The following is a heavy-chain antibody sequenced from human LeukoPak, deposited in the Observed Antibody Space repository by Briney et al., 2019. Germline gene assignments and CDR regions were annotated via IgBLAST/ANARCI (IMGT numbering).Heavy chain of an antibody. CDR2: ISGSGTTI. J-gene: IGHJ5*02. Sequence: GGSLRLSCAASGFTFSSYEMSWVRQATGKGLEWISHISGSGTTIYYGDSVKGRFTISRDNAKNSLYLQMNSLRAEDTDIYYCAREGSSSCYDSCNWFDPWGQGTLVTVSS. D-gene: IGHD2-2*01. V-gene: IGHV3-48*03. CDR3: AREGSSSCYDSCNWFDP. CDR1: GFTFSSYE.